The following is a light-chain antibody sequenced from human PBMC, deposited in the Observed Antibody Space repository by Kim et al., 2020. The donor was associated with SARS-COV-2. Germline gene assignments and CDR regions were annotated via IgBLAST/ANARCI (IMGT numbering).Light chain of an antibody. CDR2: AAS. CDR1: QGISSY. Sequence: SASTGDRVTITCRASQGISSYLAWYQQKPGKAPKLLIYAASTLQSGVPSRFSGSGSGTDFTLTISCLQSEDFATYYCQQYYSYPPAFGPGTKWISN. CDR3: QQYYSYPPA. V-gene: IGKV1-8*01. J-gene: IGKJ3*01.